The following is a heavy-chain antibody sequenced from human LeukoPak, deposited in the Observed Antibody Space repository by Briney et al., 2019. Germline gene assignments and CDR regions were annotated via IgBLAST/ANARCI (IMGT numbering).Heavy chain of an antibody. V-gene: IGHV3-21*01. CDR2: ISSHAAYI. J-gene: IGHJ4*02. CDR1: GFLFGGHA. CDR3: ARAAIRVDFFDS. D-gene: IGHD2-2*01. Sequence: GGSLRLSCAASGFLFGGHAMVWVRQAPGKGLECVSSISSHAAYINYADSVKGRFTISRDNDKNSLFLDMKSLRVDDTAAYFCARAAIRVDFFDSWGQGTLVTVSS.